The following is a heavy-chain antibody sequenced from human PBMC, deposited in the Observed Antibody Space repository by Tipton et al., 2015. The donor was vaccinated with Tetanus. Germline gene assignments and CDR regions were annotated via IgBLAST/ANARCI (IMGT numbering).Heavy chain of an antibody. J-gene: IGHJ4*01. Sequence: LVQSGAEVKKPGESLRISCKASGYTFTTYWINWVRLMPGKGLEWMGTIDPSDSYTKYRPSFQGHVSLSIDKSTDTAYLHWSSLKASDTAIYYCARRGFPSGVYFFDHWGQGTQVTVSS. V-gene: IGHV5-10-1*01. CDR3: ARRGFPSGVYFFDH. CDR1: GYTFTTYW. CDR2: IDPSDSYT. D-gene: IGHD3-3*01.